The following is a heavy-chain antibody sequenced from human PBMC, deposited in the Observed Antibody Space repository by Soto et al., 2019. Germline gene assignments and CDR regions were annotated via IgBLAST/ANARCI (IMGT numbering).Heavy chain of an antibody. J-gene: IGHJ4*02. Sequence: QIHLVESGGGLVKPGGSLRLSCAASRFTFSDYYMNWIRQAPGKGLEWVSYISSSGNTTYYADSVKGRFTISRDNAKSLLFLHMDSLRAEDTALYYCATITRGWFEYWGQGSLVTVSA. CDR1: RFTFSDYY. V-gene: IGHV3-11*01. D-gene: IGHD1-20*01. CDR3: ATITRGWFEY. CDR2: ISSSGNTT.